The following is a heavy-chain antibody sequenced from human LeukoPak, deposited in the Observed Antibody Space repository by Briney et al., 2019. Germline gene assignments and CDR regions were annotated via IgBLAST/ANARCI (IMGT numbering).Heavy chain of an antibody. D-gene: IGHD3-22*01. V-gene: IGHV3-7*04. CDR1: GFTFSSYW. Sequence: GGSLRLSCAASGFTFSSYWMSWVRQAPGKGLEWVANIKQDGSKKYYVDSVKGRFSISRDNAKNSLYLQMNSLRAEDTAVYYCARDSSGYYYPDAFDIWGQGTMVTVSS. CDR2: IKQDGSKK. CDR3: ARDSSGYYYPDAFDI. J-gene: IGHJ3*02.